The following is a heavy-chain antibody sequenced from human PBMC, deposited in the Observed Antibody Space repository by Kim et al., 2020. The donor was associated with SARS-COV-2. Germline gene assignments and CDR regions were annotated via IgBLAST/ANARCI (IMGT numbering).Heavy chain of an antibody. CDR1: EFTFSRNS. J-gene: IGHJ4*01. V-gene: IGHV3-21*01. D-gene: IGHD3-10*01. CDR2: ISRNSVKI. CDR3: ARDLTLTPPRGFDY. Sequence: GGSLRLSCAASEFTFSRNSMTWVRQAPGKGLEWVSTISRNSVKIYAADSVEGRSTTTRDNAKNPLYLQMNSLRADATAIYYWARDLTLTPPRGFDYWG.